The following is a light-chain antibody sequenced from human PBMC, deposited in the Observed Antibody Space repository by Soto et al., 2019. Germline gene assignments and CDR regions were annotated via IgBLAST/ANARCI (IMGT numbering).Light chain of an antibody. CDR3: QQSYSTPDT. J-gene: IGKJ2*01. V-gene: IGKV1-39*01. Sequence: DIQMTQSPPSLSASVGDRVTITCRASQSISSNLNWYQQRPGKAPNLLIYIASSLQTGIPSRFSGSGSGTDFTLTISSLQPEDFATYYCQQSYSTPDTFGQGTKLEIK. CDR1: QSISSN. CDR2: IAS.